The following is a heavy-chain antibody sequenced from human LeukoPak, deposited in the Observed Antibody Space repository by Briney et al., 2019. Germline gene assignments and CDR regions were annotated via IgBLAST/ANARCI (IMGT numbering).Heavy chain of an antibody. J-gene: IGHJ3*02. Sequence: PSETLSLTCAVYGGSFSGYYWSWIRQPPGKGLEWIGEINHSGSTNYNPSPKSRVTISVDTSKNQFSLKLSSVTAADTAVYYCARVVPAAISAFDIWGQGTMVTVSS. D-gene: IGHD2-2*01. CDR2: INHSGST. CDR3: ARVVPAAISAFDI. CDR1: GGSFSGYY. V-gene: IGHV4-34*01.